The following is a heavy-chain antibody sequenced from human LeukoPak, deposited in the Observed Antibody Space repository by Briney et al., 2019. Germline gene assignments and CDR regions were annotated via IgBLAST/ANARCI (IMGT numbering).Heavy chain of an antibody. CDR3: ARLLPPHSDGVTIYHDYMDV. J-gene: IGHJ6*03. Sequence: SETLSLTCTVYGGSINSSTYHWGWIRQPPGKGLEWIGNIYYIGSTYYNPSLKSRVTISVDTSKNQFSLRLGSVTAADTALYYCARLLPPHSDGVTIYHDYMDVWGKGTTVTVSS. V-gene: IGHV4-39*01. CDR1: GGSINSSTYH. D-gene: IGHD2-8*01. CDR2: IYYIGST.